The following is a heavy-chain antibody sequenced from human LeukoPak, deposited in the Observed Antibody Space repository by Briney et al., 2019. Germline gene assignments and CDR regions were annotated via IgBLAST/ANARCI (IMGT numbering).Heavy chain of an antibody. CDR2: IYYSGST. V-gene: IGHV4-59*08. CDR3: ARLPYSSSWYVDY. J-gene: IGHJ4*02. Sequence: PSETLSLTCTVSGGSISSYYWSWIRQPPGKGLEWIGYIYYSGSTNYNPSLKSRVTISVDTSKNQFPLKLSSVTAADTAVYYCARLPYSSSWYVDYWGQGTLVTVSS. D-gene: IGHD6-13*01. CDR1: GGSISSYY.